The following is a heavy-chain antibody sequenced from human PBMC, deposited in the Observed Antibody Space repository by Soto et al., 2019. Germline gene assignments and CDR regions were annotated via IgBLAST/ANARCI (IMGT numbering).Heavy chain of an antibody. J-gene: IGHJ4*02. Sequence: GGSLRLSCAASGFSFSSYSMNWVRQAPGKGLEWVSSISSSSSYIYYADSVKGRFTISRDNAKNSLYLQMNSLRAEDTAVYYCARDLLTSGWYRGFGDYWGQGTLVTVSS. CDR3: ARDLLTSGWYRGFGDY. CDR1: GFSFSSYS. D-gene: IGHD6-19*01. CDR2: ISSSSSYI. V-gene: IGHV3-21*01.